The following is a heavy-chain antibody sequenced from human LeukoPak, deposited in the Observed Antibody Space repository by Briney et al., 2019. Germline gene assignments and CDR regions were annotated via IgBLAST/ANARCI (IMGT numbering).Heavy chain of an antibody. CDR1: GYTFTGYY. CDR2: INPNSGDT. J-gene: IGHJ4*02. CDR3: AREWKTAMVIYYFDY. D-gene: IGHD5-18*01. Sequence: ASVKVSCKASGYTFTGYYMHWVRQAPGQGLEWMGWINPNSGDTNYAQKFQGRVTMTRDTSISTAYMELSRLRSDDTAVYYCAREWKTAMVIYYFDYWGQGTLVTVSS. V-gene: IGHV1-2*02.